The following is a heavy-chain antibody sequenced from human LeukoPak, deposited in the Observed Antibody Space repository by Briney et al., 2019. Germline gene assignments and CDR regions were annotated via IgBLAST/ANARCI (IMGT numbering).Heavy chain of an antibody. V-gene: IGHV3-30*03. D-gene: IGHD2-2*02. CDR1: GFTFNSYG. Sequence: GGSLRLSCAASGFTFNSYGMHWVRQSPGKGLEWVAVISYDGSNQYSADSVKGRFTLSRDNSKNTLYLQMNSLRAEDTAVYYCVGYCSSTSCYTRFDYWGQGTLVTVSS. CDR3: VGYCSSTSCYTRFDY. CDR2: ISYDGSNQ. J-gene: IGHJ4*02.